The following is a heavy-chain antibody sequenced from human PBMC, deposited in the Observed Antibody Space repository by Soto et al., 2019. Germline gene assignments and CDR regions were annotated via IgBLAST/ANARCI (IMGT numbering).Heavy chain of an antibody. Sequence: VKVSCKTSGYTFTDYYMHWVRQAPGQGLEWMGIINPSGGSTSYAQKFQGRVTMTRDTSTSTVYMELGSLRSEDTAVYYCARDRGYCSCGSCYYYYYGMDVWGQGTTVTVSS. J-gene: IGHJ6*02. CDR1: GYTFTDYY. V-gene: IGHV1-46*01. CDR2: INPSGGST. D-gene: IGHD2-15*01. CDR3: ARDRGYCSCGSCYYYYYGMDV.